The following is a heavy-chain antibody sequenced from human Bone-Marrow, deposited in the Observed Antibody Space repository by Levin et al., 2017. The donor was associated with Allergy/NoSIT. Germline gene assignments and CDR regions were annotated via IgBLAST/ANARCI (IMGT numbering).Heavy chain of an antibody. V-gene: IGHV3-53*01. CDR2: IYSGGST. D-gene: IGHD3-22*01. J-gene: IGHJ4*02. CDR3: ARDGHPGYDSSGYSLDY. CDR1: GFTVSSNY. Sequence: GGSLRLSCAASGFTVSSNYMSWVRQAPGKGLEWVSVIYSGGSTYYADSVKGRFTISRDNSKNTLYLQMNSLRAEDTAVYYCARDGHPGYDSSGYSLDYWGQGTLVTVSS.